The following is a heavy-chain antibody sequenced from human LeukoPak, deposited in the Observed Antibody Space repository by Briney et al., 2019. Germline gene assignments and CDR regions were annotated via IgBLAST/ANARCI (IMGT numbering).Heavy chain of an antibody. D-gene: IGHD4-17*01. V-gene: IGHV1-2*04. CDR2: INPNSGGT. CDR3: ARGRGTGIGDYGDPGVFDY. J-gene: IGHJ4*02. CDR1: GYTFTGYY. Sequence: GASVKVSCKASGYTFTGYYMHWVRQAPGQGLEWMGWINPNSGGTNYAQKFQGWVTMTRDTSISTAYMELSRLRSDDTAVYYCARGRGTGIGDYGDPGVFDYRGQGTLVTVSS.